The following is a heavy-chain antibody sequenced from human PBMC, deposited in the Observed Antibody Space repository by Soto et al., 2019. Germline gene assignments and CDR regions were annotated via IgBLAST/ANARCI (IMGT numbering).Heavy chain of an antibody. V-gene: IGHV1-69*02. CDR2: IIPILGIA. D-gene: IGHD6-13*01. CDR1: GSTFSSYT. J-gene: IGHJ4*02. Sequence: QVQLVQSGAEVKKPGSSVKVSCKASGSTFSSYTISWVRQAPGQGLEWMGRIIPILGIANYAQKFQGRVTITADKSTSTAYMELSSLRSEDTAVYYCARVAAAGHFDYWGQGTLVTVSS. CDR3: ARVAAAGHFDY.